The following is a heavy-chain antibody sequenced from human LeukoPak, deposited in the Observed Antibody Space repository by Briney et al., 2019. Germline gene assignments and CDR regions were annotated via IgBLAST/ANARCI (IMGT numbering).Heavy chain of an antibody. Sequence: SETLSLTCAVYGGSFRGYYWSWIRQPPGKGLEWIGEINHSGSTNYNPSLKSRVTISVDTSKNQFSLKLSSVTAADTAVYYCARVTVMYNWFDPWGQGTLVTVSS. J-gene: IGHJ5*02. CDR2: INHSGST. D-gene: IGHD4-17*01. CDR1: GGSFRGYY. V-gene: IGHV4-34*01. CDR3: ARVTVMYNWFDP.